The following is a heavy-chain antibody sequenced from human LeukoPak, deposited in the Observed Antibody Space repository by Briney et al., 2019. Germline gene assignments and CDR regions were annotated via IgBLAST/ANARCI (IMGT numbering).Heavy chain of an antibody. J-gene: IGHJ6*03. CDR3: ARGVRLNLLYYYYYMDV. CDR1: GGSISSYY. Sequence: SETLSLTCTVSGGSISSYYWSWIREPPGKGLEWIGYIYYSGSTNYNPSLKSRVTISVDTSKNQFSLKLSSVTAADTAVYYCARGVRLNLLYYYYYMDVWGKGTTVTVSS. V-gene: IGHV4-59*01. D-gene: IGHD1-14*01. CDR2: IYYSGST.